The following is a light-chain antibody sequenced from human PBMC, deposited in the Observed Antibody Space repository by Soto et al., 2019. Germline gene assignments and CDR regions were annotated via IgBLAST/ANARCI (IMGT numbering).Light chain of an antibody. CDR3: QQYGSSRLT. Sequence: EIVLTQSPGTLSLSPGERATLSCRVSQSVSSSYLAWYQQKPGQAPRLLIYGASSRATGIPDRFSGSGSGTDFTLTISRLEPEDFAVYYCQQYGSSRLTFGGGTKVDIK. CDR1: QSVSSSY. V-gene: IGKV3-20*01. CDR2: GAS. J-gene: IGKJ4*01.